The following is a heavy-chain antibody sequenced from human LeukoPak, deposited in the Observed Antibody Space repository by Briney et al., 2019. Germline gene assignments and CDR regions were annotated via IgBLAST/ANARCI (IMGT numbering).Heavy chain of an antibody. D-gene: IGHD5-18*01. CDR1: EFTFSNYY. CDR2: INSDGSIT. CDR3: ARGYNYDHDY. V-gene: IGHV3-74*01. J-gene: IGHJ4*02. Sequence: GGSLRLSCAASEFTFSNYYMHWVRLAPVKGLVWVSRINSDGSITNYADSVKGRFTISRDNAKNTLYLQMNSLRAEDTAVYYCARGYNYDHDYWGQGTLVTVSS.